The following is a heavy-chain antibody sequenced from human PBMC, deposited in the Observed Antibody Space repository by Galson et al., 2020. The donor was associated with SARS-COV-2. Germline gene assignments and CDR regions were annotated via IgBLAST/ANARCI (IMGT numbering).Heavy chain of an antibody. J-gene: IGHJ6*03. D-gene: IGHD5-18*01. Sequence: GGSLRLSCAASGFTFNDYYMNWIRQAPGKGLEWVSYISSNGSSKHYADSVTGRFTISRDNAKNSRYLQMNSLRAEDTAVYYCAGGQNYGYGYYYMDVWGRGATVTVSS. CDR1: GFTFNDYY. CDR3: AGGQNYGYGYYYMDV. CDR2: ISSNGSSK. V-gene: IGHV3-11*01.